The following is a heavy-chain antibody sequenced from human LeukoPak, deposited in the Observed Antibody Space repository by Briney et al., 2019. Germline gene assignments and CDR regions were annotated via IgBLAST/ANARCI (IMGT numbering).Heavy chain of an antibody. CDR3: AASGGPINWFDP. D-gene: IGHD3-10*01. Sequence: SETLSLTCAVYGGSFSGYYWGWIRQPPGKGLQWIGEITHNGYTNYNPALKSRVTISIDTSKNEFSLKVSSVTATDMAIYYCAASGGPINWFDPWGQGTLVTVSS. V-gene: IGHV4-34*01. CDR2: ITHNGYT. CDR1: GGSFSGYY. J-gene: IGHJ5*02.